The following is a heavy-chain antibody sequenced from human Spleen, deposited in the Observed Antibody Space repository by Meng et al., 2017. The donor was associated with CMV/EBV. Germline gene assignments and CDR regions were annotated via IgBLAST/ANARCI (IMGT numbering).Heavy chain of an antibody. J-gene: IGHJ6*02. Sequence: ASVKVSCKASGHTFTSYGITWVRQAPGQGLEWMGWISAYNGNTNYAQNLQGRVTMTTDTSTRTAYMELGSLRPDDTAVYYCARETDCSSTSCYEQYYYYGMDVWGQGTTVTVSS. CDR2: ISAYNGNT. D-gene: IGHD2-2*01. V-gene: IGHV1-18*04. CDR3: ARETDCSSTSCYEQYYYYGMDV. CDR1: GHTFTSYG.